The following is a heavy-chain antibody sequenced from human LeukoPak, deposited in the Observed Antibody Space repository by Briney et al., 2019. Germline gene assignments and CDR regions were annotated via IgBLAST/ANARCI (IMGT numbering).Heavy chain of an antibody. V-gene: IGHV1-58*02. D-gene: IGHD6-19*01. CDR3: AKQYSSDWNGLAEYFQH. J-gene: IGHJ1*01. Sequence: GASVKVSCKASGFTFTSSAMQWVRQARGQRLEWIGWIVVGSGNTNYAQKFQERVTITRDMSTSTAYMELSSLRSEDTAVYYCAKQYSSDWNGLAEYFQHWGQGTLLTVSS. CDR1: GFTFTSSA. CDR2: IVVGSGNT.